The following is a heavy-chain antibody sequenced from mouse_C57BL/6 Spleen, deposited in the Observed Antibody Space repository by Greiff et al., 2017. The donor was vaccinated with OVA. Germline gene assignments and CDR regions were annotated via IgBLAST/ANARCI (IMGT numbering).Heavy chain of an antibody. CDR2: IYPGDGDT. V-gene: IGHV1-80*01. J-gene: IGHJ3*01. CDR1: GYAFSSYW. CDR3: ARSDTTVVPFAY. D-gene: IGHD1-1*01. Sequence: QVQLQQSGAELVKPGASVKISCKASGYAFSSYWMNWVKQRPGKGLEWIGQIYPGDGDTNYNGKFKGKATLTADKSSSTAYMQLSSLTSEDSAVYFCARSDTTVVPFAYWGQGTLVTVSA.